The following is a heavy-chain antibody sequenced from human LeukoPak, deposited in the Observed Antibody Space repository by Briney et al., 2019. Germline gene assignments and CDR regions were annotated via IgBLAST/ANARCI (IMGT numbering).Heavy chain of an antibody. CDR2: ISSSSYI. V-gene: IGHV3-21*01. CDR1: GFTFSSYS. Sequence: PGGSLRLSCAASGFTFSSYSMNWVRQAPGKGLEWVSSISSSSYIYYADSVKGRFTTSRDNAKNSLYLQMNSLRAEDTAVYYCARDLAAAGPQDNWFDPWGQGTLVTVSS. D-gene: IGHD6-13*01. J-gene: IGHJ5*02. CDR3: ARDLAAAGPQDNWFDP.